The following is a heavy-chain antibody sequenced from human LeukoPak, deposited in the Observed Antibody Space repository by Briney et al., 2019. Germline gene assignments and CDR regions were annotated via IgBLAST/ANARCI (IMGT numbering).Heavy chain of an antibody. V-gene: IGHV3-74*01. D-gene: IGHD1-26*01. Sequence: PGGSLRLSCAASGFTFSSYWMHWVRQAPRKGLVWVSRINGDRSTTSYADSVKGRFTISRDNAKNTLYLQMNSLRVEDTAVYYCARSRSSGFDPWGQGTLVTVSS. CDR3: ARSRSSGFDP. CDR2: INGDRSTT. CDR1: GFTFSSYW. J-gene: IGHJ5*02.